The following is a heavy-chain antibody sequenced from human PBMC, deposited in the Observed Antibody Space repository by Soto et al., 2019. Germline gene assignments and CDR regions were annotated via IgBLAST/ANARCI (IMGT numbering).Heavy chain of an antibody. V-gene: IGHV3-21*01. Sequence: GGSLRLSCAASGFTFSSYSMNWVRQAPGKGLEWVSSISSSSSYIYYADSVKGRFTISRDNAKNSLYLQMNSLRAEDTAVYYCARETYYDFWSGSYYYYYGMDVWGQGTTVTVSS. CDR1: GFTFSSYS. J-gene: IGHJ6*02. CDR2: ISSSSSYI. D-gene: IGHD3-3*01. CDR3: ARETYYDFWSGSYYYYYGMDV.